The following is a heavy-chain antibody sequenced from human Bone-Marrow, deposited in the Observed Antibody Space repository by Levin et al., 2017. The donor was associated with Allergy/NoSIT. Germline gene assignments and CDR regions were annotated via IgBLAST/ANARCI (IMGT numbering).Heavy chain of an antibody. Sequence: SQTLSLTCTVSGGSITSDYSYWSWIRQPAGKGLEWIGRIYTGGSTDYNAALESRVTISLDTSRSQFSLKMTSVTAADTAIYFCARDSGSNWKDRLGMGWFDPWGQGTLVTVSS. CDR3: ARDSGSNWKDRLGMGWFDP. CDR1: GGSITSDYSY. D-gene: IGHD3-10*01. CDR2: IYTGGST. J-gene: IGHJ5*02. V-gene: IGHV4-61*02.